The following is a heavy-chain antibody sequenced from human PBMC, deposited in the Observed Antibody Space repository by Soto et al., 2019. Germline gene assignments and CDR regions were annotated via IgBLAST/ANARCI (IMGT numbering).Heavy chain of an antibody. CDR2: IKQDGSET. D-gene: IGHD3-3*01. V-gene: IGHV3-7*03. J-gene: IGHJ2*01. Sequence: EVQLVESGGGLVQPGGSLRLSCAASGFTFSTYWMSWVRQAPGKGLEWVANIKQDGSETYYVDSVKGRFTISRDNAKKALYLQMNSLRAEDTAVYYCARQYYDFWSGYHYWYFDLWGRGTLVTVSS. CDR3: ARQYYDFWSGYHYWYFDL. CDR1: GFTFSTYW.